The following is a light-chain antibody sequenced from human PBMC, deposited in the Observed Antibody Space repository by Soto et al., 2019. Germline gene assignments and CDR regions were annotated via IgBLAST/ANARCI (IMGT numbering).Light chain of an antibody. J-gene: IGKJ4*02. CDR3: QQYGSSPIT. Sequence: EIVLTQSPGSLSLSPGERGTLSRRASQSVSSNFLAWYQQKPGQAPRLLIYGASSRASGIPDRFSGSGSGTDFTLTISRLEPEDFAVYYCQQYGSSPITFGGGTKVDIK. CDR2: GAS. CDR1: QSVSSNF. V-gene: IGKV3-20*01.